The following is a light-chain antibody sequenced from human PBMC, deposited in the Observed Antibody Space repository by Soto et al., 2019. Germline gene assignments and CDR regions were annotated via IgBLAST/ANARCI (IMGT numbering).Light chain of an antibody. CDR2: DVS. CDR1: RTDVDGYDY. J-gene: IGLJ1*01. CDR3: TSYTSSTHFYV. Sequence: QSVLSQPASVSGSPGQSIAISCTGVRTDVDGYDYVSWYQQHPGQAPQLMIYDVSNRPSGVSDRFSGSKSGNTASLTISGLQAEDEADYYCTSYTSSTHFYVFGTGTKVTVL. V-gene: IGLV2-14*03.